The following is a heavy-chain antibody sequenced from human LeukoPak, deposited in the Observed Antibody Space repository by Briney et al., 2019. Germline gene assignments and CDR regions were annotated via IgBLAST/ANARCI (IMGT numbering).Heavy chain of an antibody. CDR2: MNPNSGNT. J-gene: IGHJ3*02. V-gene: IGHV1-8*01. Sequence: ASVKVSCKASGYTFTSYDINWVRQATGQGLEWMGWMNPNSGNTGYAQKFQGRVTMTRNTSISTAYMELSSLRSEDTAVYYCARGSHEVVFGWVWAFDIWGQGTMVTVSS. D-gene: IGHD3-22*01. CDR1: GYTFTSYD. CDR3: ARGSHEVVFGWVWAFDI.